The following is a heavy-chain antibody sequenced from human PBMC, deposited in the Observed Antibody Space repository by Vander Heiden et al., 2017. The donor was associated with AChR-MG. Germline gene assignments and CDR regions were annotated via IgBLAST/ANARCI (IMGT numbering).Heavy chain of an antibody. Sequence: EVQLVESGGGLVRPGGSLRLSCAASGFTFSSHTINWVRPAPGKGLEWVSSISSGSSYIYYAESLKGRFTISRDNAKNSLFLQMHSLRAEDTAVYYCARQDTISYDSWGQGTLVTVSS. CDR1: GFTFSSHT. V-gene: IGHV3-21*02. CDR2: ISSGSSYI. CDR3: ARQDTISYDS. J-gene: IGHJ4*02. D-gene: IGHD6-6*01.